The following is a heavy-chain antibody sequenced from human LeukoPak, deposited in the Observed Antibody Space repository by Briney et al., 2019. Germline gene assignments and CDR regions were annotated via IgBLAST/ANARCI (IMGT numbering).Heavy chain of an antibody. V-gene: IGHV3-43*02. CDR1: GLLFDVYA. CDR3: AKADGDYLHYFGY. Sequence: PGGSLTLSCAASGLLFDVYAMHWSRQAPGKGLQWVSFLSGDGDSTYYANSVKGRFTISRDNSKNSLDLQMNSLRTEDTALYYCAKADGDYLHYFGYWGQGTLVTVSS. CDR2: LSGDGDST. J-gene: IGHJ4*02. D-gene: IGHD4-11*01.